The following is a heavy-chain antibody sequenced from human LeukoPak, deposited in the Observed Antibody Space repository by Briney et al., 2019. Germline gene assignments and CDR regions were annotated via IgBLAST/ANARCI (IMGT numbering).Heavy chain of an antibody. D-gene: IGHD7-27*01. CDR2: IKQDGSEK. Sequence: GGSLRLSCAASRFTFSSYWMSWVPQAPPKGLERVPNIKQDGSEKYYVDSVKGRFTISRDNAKNSLYLQMNSLRAEDTAVYYCARARTNWGSLFDYWGQGTLVTVSS. V-gene: IGHV3-7*01. CDR1: RFTFSSYW. CDR3: ARARTNWGSLFDY. J-gene: IGHJ4*02.